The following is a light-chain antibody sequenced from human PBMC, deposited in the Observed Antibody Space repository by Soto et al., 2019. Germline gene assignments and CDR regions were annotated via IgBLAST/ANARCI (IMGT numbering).Light chain of an antibody. CDR2: DAS. CDR1: QSVSSY. Sequence: EIVLTQSPATLSLSPGERPTLSCRASQSVSSYLAWYQQKPGQAPMLLIYDASNRATGIPARFSGSGSGTDFTLTISSLEPEDFAIYYCQQRSNWPGFGGGTKVEIK. V-gene: IGKV3-11*01. CDR3: QQRSNWPG. J-gene: IGKJ4*02.